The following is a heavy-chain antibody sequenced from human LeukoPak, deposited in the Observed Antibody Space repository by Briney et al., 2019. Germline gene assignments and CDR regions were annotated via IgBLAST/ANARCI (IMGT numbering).Heavy chain of an antibody. D-gene: IGHD1-14*01. V-gene: IGHV3-66*01. CDR2: IYSGGST. CDR1: GFTVSTNY. J-gene: IGHJ4*02. Sequence: PGGSLRLSCTASGFTVSTNYMSWFRQAPGKGLEWVSVIYSGGSTYYADSVKGRFTISRDNSKNTLYLQLNSLRAEDTAVYYCARGTQYYFDYWGQGTLVTVSS. CDR3: ARGTQYYFDY.